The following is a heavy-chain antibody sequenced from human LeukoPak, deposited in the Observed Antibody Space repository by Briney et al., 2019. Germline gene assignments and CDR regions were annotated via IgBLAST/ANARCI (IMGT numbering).Heavy chain of an antibody. CDR2: IYYSGST. CDR1: GGSMSSYY. V-gene: IGHV4-59*01. Sequence: SETLSLTCTVSGGSMSSYYWSWIQQPPGKGLEWIGFIYYSGSTNDNPSLRSRVTISVDTSKKQFSLKLSSVTAADTAVYYCARGQSPNYYFDYWGQGILVTVSS. CDR3: ARGQSPNYYFDY. J-gene: IGHJ4*02. D-gene: IGHD5-24*01.